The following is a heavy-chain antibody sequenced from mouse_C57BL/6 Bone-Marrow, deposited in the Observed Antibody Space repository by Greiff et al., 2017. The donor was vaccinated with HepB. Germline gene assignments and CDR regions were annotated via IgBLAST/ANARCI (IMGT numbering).Heavy chain of an antibody. V-gene: IGHV14-2*01. CDR3: ATYGNLYYYAMDY. CDR2: IDPEDGET. D-gene: IGHD2-1*01. CDR1: GFNIKDYY. Sequence: VQLQQSGAELVKPGASVKLSCTASGFNIKDYYMPWVKQRTEQGLEWIGRIDPEDGETKYAPKFQGKATITADTSSNTAYLQLSSLTSEDTAVYYCATYGNLYYYAMDYWGQGTSVTVSS. J-gene: IGHJ4*01.